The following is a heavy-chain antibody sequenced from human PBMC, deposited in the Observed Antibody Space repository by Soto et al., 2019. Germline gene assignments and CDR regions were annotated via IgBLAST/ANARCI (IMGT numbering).Heavy chain of an antibody. CDR3: ARATNPNIVVVVAATIGGAFDI. D-gene: IGHD2-15*01. V-gene: IGHV1-2*04. Sequence: GASVKVSCKASGYTFTGYYMHWVRQAPGQGLEWMGWINPNSGGTNYAQKFQGWVTMTRDTSISTAYMELSRLRSDDTAVYYCARATNPNIVVVVAATIGGAFDIWGQGTMVTVSS. CDR2: INPNSGGT. CDR1: GYTFTGYY. J-gene: IGHJ3*02.